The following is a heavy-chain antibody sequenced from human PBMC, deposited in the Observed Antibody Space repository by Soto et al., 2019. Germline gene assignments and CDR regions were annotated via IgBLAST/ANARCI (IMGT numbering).Heavy chain of an antibody. J-gene: IGHJ6*02. Sequence: ASVKVSCKASGYVFSSSFVHWVRQAPGQGLEWMAMINPTVGSTSYAHNFQGRIAVTRDTSTATVYLDLSSLRSADTAIYYCAREVNTVIMPGDTEDYSGLDVWGQGTTVTVSS. CDR2: INPTVGST. CDR3: AREVNTVIMPGDTEDYSGLDV. V-gene: IGHV1-46*01. D-gene: IGHD2-21*02. CDR1: GYVFSSSF.